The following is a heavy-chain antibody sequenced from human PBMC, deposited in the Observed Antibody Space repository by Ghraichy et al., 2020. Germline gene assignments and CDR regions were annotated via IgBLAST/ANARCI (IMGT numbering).Heavy chain of an antibody. CDR3: AKGPTVREYLQH. D-gene: IGHD4-11*01. Sequence: GESLNISCAASGFTFSSYAMSWVRQAPGKGLEWVSAISGSGGSTYYADSVKGRFTISRDNSKNTLYLQMNSLRAEDTAVYYCAKGPTVREYLQHWGQGTLVTVSS. J-gene: IGHJ1*01. CDR2: ISGSGGST. V-gene: IGHV3-23*01. CDR1: GFTFSSYA.